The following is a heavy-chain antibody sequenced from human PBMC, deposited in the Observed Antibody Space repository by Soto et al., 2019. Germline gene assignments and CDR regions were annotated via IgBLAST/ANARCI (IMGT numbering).Heavy chain of an antibody. J-gene: IGHJ6*03. Sequence: SETLSLTCTVSGGSISSYYWSWIRQPPGKGLEWIGYIYYSGSTNYNPSLKSRVTISVDTSKNQFSLKLSSVTAADTAVYYCARQVPVPGYCSGGSCYSGDYYYYMEVWGKGTTVTVSS. CDR1: GGSISSYY. CDR3: ARQVPVPGYCSGGSCYSGDYYYYMEV. V-gene: IGHV4-59*08. CDR2: IYYSGST. D-gene: IGHD2-15*01.